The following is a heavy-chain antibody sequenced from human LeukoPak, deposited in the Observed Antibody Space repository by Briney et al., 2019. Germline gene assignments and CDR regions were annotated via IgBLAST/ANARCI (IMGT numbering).Heavy chain of an antibody. CDR1: GFTFSSYS. CDR2: ISSSSSYI. CDR3: ARDGGYSSSLDY. Sequence: PGGSLRPSCAASGFTFSSYSMNWVRQAPGKGLEWVSSISSSSSYIYYADSVKGRFTISRGNAKNSLYLQMNSLRAEDTAVYYCARDGGYSSSLDYWGQGTLVTVSS. J-gene: IGHJ4*02. D-gene: IGHD6-13*01. V-gene: IGHV3-21*01.